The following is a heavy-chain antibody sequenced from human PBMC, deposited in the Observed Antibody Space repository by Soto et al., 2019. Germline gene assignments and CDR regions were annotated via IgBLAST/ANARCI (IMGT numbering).Heavy chain of an antibody. CDR1: GYTFTSYY. D-gene: IGHD5-12*01. CDR2: INPSGGST. J-gene: IGHJ4*02. Sequence: ASVKGSCKASGYTFTSYYMHWLRQAPGQGLKWMGIINPSGGSTSYAQKFQGRVTMTRDTSTSTVYMELSSLRSEDTAVYYCARPRGYSGYDGMYYFDYWGQGTLVTVSS. CDR3: ARPRGYSGYDGMYYFDY. V-gene: IGHV1-46*01.